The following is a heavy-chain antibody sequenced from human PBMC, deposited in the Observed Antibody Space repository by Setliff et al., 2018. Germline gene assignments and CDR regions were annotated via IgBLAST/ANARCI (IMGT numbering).Heavy chain of an antibody. CDR2: INHRGST. CDR3: ARGRNIAARLLDS. D-gene: IGHD6-6*01. Sequence: PSETLSLTRAAYGGTFSDYYWTWIRQPPGKGLEWVGEINHRGSTTCNPSLKSRVTISVDTSKDQFSLKVISMTAADTAVYYCARGRNIAARLLDSWGQGTLVTVSS. CDR1: GGTFSDYY. J-gene: IGHJ4*02. V-gene: IGHV4-34*01.